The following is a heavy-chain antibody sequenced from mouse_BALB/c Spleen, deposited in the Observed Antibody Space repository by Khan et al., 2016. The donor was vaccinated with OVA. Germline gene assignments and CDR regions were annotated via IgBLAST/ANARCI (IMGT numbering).Heavy chain of an antibody. CDR1: GFSLTTYG. D-gene: IGHD2-14*01. Sequence: QVQLKQSGPGLLQPSQSLSITCTVSGFSLTTYGVHWVRQSPGKGLEWLGLIWSGGNTDYNTAFISRLSISKDNSKSQVFFKMNSLQADDTAIYXCARNSYMYDLTYWSQGTLVTVSA. V-gene: IGHV2-4-1*01. CDR3: ARNSYMYDLTY. J-gene: IGHJ3*01. CDR2: IWSGGNT.